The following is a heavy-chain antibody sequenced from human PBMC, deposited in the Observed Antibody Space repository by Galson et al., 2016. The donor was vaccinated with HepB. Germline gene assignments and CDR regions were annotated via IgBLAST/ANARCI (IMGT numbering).Heavy chain of an antibody. V-gene: IGHV1-58*01. Sequence: SVKVSCKASGFTFTSSAVQWVRQARGQRLEWIGWIVVGSDNTNYAQKFQERVTITRDMSTSTAYMALRSLRSEDTAVYYCAAGGGTGYDYWGQGTLVTVSS. D-gene: IGHD2-15*01. J-gene: IGHJ4*02. CDR2: IVVGSDNT. CDR3: AAGGGTGYDY. CDR1: GFTFTSSA.